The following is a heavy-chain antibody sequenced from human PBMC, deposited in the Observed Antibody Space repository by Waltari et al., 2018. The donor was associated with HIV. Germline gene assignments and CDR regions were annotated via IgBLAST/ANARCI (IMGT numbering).Heavy chain of an antibody. J-gene: IGHJ5*02. D-gene: IGHD2-8*01. V-gene: IGHV3-9*01. CDR2: ISWDSGRI. CDR1: GFIFDDYG. Sequence: RLSCAASGFIFDDYGMHWVRQAPGKGLEWISGISWDSGRIGYADSVRGRFTISRDNAKNFVYLQMNSLRGDDTAFYYCARGPLYDWFDPWGQGTLVTVSS. CDR3: ARGPLYDWFDP.